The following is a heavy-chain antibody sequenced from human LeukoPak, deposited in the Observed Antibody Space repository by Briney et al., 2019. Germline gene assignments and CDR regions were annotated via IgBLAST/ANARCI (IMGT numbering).Heavy chain of an antibody. V-gene: IGHV1-2*02. Sequence: PEASVKVSCKASGYTFTSYYMHWVRQAPGQGLEWMGWITPHGGGTKYAQKFQGRVTMTSDTSISTAYMELSGLRSDDTAVYYCARGFRLSAIEDCFDPWGQGTLVTVSS. CDR2: ITPHGGGT. CDR3: ARGFRLSAIEDCFDP. D-gene: IGHD2-8*01. J-gene: IGHJ5*02. CDR1: GYTFTSYY.